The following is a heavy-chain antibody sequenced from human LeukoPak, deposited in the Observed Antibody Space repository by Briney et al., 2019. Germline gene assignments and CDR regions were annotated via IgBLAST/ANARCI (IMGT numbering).Heavy chain of an antibody. V-gene: IGHV3-33*06. CDR3: AKDSRDWSFDY. J-gene: IGHJ4*02. CDR2: MWYDGSRK. CDR1: GFNFGSNG. D-gene: IGHD2-21*01. Sequence: RRSLRLSCAASGFNFGSNGMHWVRQAPGKGLEWVAAMWYDGSRKDYAGSVKGRFTVSRDVPKNTLYLQMNSLRAEDTAVYYCAKDSRDWSFDYWGQGTLVTVSS.